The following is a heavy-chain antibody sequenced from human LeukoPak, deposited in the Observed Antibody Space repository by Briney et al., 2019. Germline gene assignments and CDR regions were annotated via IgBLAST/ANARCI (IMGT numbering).Heavy chain of an antibody. Sequence: PGGSLRLSCAASGFTFSSYSMNWVRQAPGKGLEWVSYISSSSSTIYYADSVKGRFTISRDNAKNSLYLQMNSLRAEDTAVYYCARAGHYYYMDVWGKGTTVTVSS. CDR3: ARAGHYYYMDV. V-gene: IGHV3-48*04. J-gene: IGHJ6*03. CDR1: GFTFSSYS. CDR2: ISSSSSTI.